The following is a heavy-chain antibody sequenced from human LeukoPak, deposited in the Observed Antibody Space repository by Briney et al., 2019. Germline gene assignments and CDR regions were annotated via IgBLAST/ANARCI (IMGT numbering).Heavy chain of an antibody. CDR1: GYTFTDYY. J-gene: IGHJ4*02. V-gene: IGHV1-18*04. CDR3: ARDLTAGRLVAGVVY. CDR2: ISAYNGNT. Sequence: ASVKVSCKASGYTFTDYYMHWVRQAPGQGLEWMGWISAYNGNTNYAQKFQGRVTMTTDTSTYTVYMELRSLRSDDTAVYYCARDLTAGRLVAGVVYWGQGTLVTVSS. D-gene: IGHD7-27*01.